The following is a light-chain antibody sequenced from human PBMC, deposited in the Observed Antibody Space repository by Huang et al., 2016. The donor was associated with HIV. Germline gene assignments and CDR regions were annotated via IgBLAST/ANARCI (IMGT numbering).Light chain of an antibody. V-gene: IGKV1-39*01. CDR2: AAS. J-gene: IGKJ5*01. CDR3: QQTYSTIT. Sequence: DIQMTQSPSFLSASVGDRVTITCRTSQSITTYLNWYQQKPGKAPILLIYAASSLQSGVPSRFRGSGSGTDFALTISSLQPEDFATYYCQQTYSTITFGQGTRLEIK. CDR1: QSITTY.